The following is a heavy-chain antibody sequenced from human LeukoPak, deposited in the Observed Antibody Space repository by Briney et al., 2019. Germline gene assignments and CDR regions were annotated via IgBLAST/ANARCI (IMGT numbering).Heavy chain of an antibody. CDR3: ARVKLELSH. D-gene: IGHD1-1*01. CDR2: INHSGST. Sequence: PSETLSLTCAVYGGSFSGYYWSWIRQPPGKGLEWIGEINHSGSTNYNPSLKSRVTISVDTSKNQFSLKLTSVTAADTAVYYCARVKLELSHWGQGTLVTVSS. J-gene: IGHJ4*02. CDR1: GGSFSGYY. V-gene: IGHV4-34*01.